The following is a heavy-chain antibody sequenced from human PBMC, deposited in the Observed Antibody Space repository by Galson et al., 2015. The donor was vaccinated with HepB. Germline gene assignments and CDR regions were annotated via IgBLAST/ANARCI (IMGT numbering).Heavy chain of an antibody. J-gene: IGHJ2*01. CDR2: ITPVFHTS. CDR3: AKSGQLVRPWFFDV. V-gene: IGHV1-69*06. Sequence: SVKVSCKASGDTFSNYAITWVRQAPGQGLEWMGMITPVFHTSRSAQKFQGRVTMTADKSTSTVYIELSSLRSEATAAYYCAKSGQLVRPWFFDVWGRVT. CDR1: GDTFSNYA. D-gene: IGHD6-6*01.